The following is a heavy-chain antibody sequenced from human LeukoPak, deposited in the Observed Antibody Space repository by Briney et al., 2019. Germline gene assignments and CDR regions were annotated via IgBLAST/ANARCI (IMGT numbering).Heavy chain of an antibody. CDR1: GFTFSDYA. CDR3: ACGSGTVVPLARFHY. Sequence: GGSQSLFCAASGFTFSDYAVHWVRQAPGKGLEWVAVISYDGINKKFADSVKGRFTISRDNSKNTLYLELNTLRPEDTALYYCACGSGTVVPLARFHYWGQGTLVTVS. D-gene: IGHD4-23*01. CDR2: ISYDGINK. J-gene: IGHJ4*02. V-gene: IGHV3-30*04.